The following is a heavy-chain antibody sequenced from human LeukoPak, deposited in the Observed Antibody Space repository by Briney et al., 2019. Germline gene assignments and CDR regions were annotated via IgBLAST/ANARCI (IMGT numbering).Heavy chain of an antibody. J-gene: IGHJ4*02. V-gene: IGHV4-59*01. CDR2: IYYSGST. Sequence: PSETLSLTCTASGDSLSSYYWSWIRQSPGKGLAWIGFIYYSGSTNYNPSLKSRVTISVDTSKKQFSLKLTSVTAADTAVYYCARTYSGSHTYYFDFWGQGTLVTVSS. CDR3: ARTYSGSHTYYFDF. CDR1: GDSLSSYY. D-gene: IGHD1-26*01.